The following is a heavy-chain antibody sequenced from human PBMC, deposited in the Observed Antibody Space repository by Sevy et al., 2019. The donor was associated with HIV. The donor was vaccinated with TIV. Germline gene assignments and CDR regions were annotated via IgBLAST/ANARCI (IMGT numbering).Heavy chain of an antibody. D-gene: IGHD6-19*01. Sequence: GGSLRLSCVASGFTFDDYAMHWVRQAPGKGPEWVSGSSWNSGSIGYAESVKGGFTISRDNARNSLYLQMNSLRIEDTALYYCAKGIGYSNGWYSWFDSWGQGTLVTVSS. J-gene: IGHJ5*01. CDR2: SSWNSGSI. CDR1: GFTFDDYA. V-gene: IGHV3-9*01. CDR3: AKGIGYSNGWYSWFDS.